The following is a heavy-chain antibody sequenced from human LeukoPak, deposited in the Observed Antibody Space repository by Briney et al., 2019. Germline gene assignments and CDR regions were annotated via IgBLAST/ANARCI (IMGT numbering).Heavy chain of an antibody. J-gene: IGHJ3*01. D-gene: IGHD2-2*01. CDR1: GGSISSSNW. CDR3: ATDHGSTSCYCGASDL. V-gene: IGHV3-15*05. Sequence: PSGTLSLTCAVSGGSISSSNWWSWVRQPPGKGLEWVGRIKSKADGGTADYAAPVKGRFTISRDDSKKMMYLQMNGLKIEDTAVYYCATDHGSTSCYCGASDLWGQGTRVIVSS. CDR2: IKSKADGGTA.